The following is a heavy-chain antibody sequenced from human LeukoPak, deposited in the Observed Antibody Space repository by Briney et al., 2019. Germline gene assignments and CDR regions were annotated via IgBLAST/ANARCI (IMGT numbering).Heavy chain of an antibody. J-gene: IGHJ4*02. CDR2: IYHSGTT. D-gene: IGHD4-23*01. Sequence: SGTLPLTCAVSGGSISSSNWCSWVRQPPWEGLEWIGEIYHSGTTNYNPTLKTRVTITVEKSKTKFTLKLSSLTAADTAMLYCESRKDGGVRNGGQGNVVIVSS. CDR3: ESRKDGGVRN. CDR1: GGSISSSNW. V-gene: IGHV4-4*02.